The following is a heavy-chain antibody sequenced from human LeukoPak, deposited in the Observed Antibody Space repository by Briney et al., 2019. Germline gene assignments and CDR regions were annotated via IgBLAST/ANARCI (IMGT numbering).Heavy chain of an antibody. CDR3: AKRGSAWYSDY. CDR2: ISSSGVST. D-gene: IGHD6-19*01. Sequence: GGSLRLSCAASGFTFNNYAVNWVRQAPGKGLEWVSGISSSGVSTYYADSVKGRFTISRGNSKNTLYLQMNSLRAEDTAVYYCAKRGSAWYSDYWGQGTLVTVSS. V-gene: IGHV3-23*01. J-gene: IGHJ4*02. CDR1: GFTFNNYA.